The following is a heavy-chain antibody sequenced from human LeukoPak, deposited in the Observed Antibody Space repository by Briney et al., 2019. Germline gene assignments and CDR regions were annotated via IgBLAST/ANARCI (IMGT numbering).Heavy chain of an antibody. CDR2: ISSSGSTI. CDR3: AELGITMIGGV. CDR1: GFTLSSYE. J-gene: IGHJ6*04. V-gene: IGHV3-48*03. D-gene: IGHD3-10*02. Sequence: GGSLRLSCAASGFTLSSYEMNWVRQAPGKGLEWVSYISSSGSTIYYADSVKGRFTISRDKAKNSLYLQMNSLRAEDTAVYYCAELGITMIGGVWGKGTTVTISS.